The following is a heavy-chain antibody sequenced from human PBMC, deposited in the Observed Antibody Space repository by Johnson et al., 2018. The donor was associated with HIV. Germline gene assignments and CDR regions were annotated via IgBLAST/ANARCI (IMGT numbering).Heavy chain of an antibody. D-gene: IGHD3-22*01. V-gene: IGHV3-30*03. CDR3: VRRFYDSSAFDI. CDR2: ISYDGSNK. Sequence: QVQVVESGGGVVQPGRSLRLSCAASGFTFNSYGMHWVRQAPGKGLEWVAVISYDGSNKYYADSVTGRFTISRDNSKNTLFLQMNSLRPEDTAVYYCVRRFYDSSAFDIWGQGTMVTVSS. CDR1: GFTFNSYG. J-gene: IGHJ3*02.